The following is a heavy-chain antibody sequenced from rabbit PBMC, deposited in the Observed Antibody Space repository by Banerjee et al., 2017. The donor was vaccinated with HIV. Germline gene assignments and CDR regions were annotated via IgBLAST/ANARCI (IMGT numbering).Heavy chain of an antibody. V-gene: IGHV1S45*01. CDR2: IYVGST. CDR1: GFSFSRTYW. D-gene: IGHD6-1*01. J-gene: IGHJ4*01. Sequence: QEQLVESGGDLVKPEGSLTLTCTASGFSFSRTYWISWVRQAPGKGLEWIACIYVGSTYYASWAKGRFTISKTSSTTVTLQMTSLTAADTATYFCARDRGLMVMLGFNLWGPGTLVTVS. CDR3: ARDRGLMVMLGFNL.